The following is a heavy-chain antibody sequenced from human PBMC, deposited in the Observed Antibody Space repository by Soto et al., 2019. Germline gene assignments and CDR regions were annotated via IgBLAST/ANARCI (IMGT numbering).Heavy chain of an antibody. D-gene: IGHD3-22*01. J-gene: IGHJ6*02. CDR3: AGDSHSSRWQGIDYFYAMDV. V-gene: IGHV3-48*02. Sequence: GGSLRLSCAASEFIFSSYSMNWVRQAPGKGLEWVSFISTDSSIIYYADSVKGRFSISRDNAKNSLYLQMHSLRDEDTAVYYCAGDSHSSRWQGIDYFYAMDVWGQGTTVTVSS. CDR2: ISTDSSII. CDR1: EFIFSSYS.